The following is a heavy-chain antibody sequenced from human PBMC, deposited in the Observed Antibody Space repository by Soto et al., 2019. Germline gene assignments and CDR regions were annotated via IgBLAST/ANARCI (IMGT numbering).Heavy chain of an antibody. J-gene: IGHJ5*02. V-gene: IGHV4-59*01. D-gene: IGHD3-10*01. CDR2: IYYSGST. CDR3: AMLAAQGRYNWFDP. Sequence: SETLSLTCTVSGGSTSSYYWSWIRQPPGKGLEWIGYIYYSGSTNYNPSLKSRVTISVDTSKNQFSLKLSSVTAADTAVYYCAMLAAQGRYNWFDPCGQGTLVIVSA. CDR1: GGSTSSYY.